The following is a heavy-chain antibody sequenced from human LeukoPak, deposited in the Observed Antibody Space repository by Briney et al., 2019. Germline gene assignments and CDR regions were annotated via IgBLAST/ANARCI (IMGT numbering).Heavy chain of an antibody. CDR2: INPNSGGT. D-gene: IGHD3-9*01. Sequence: ASVKVSCKASGGTFSSYAISWVRQAPGQGLEWMRWINPNSGGTNYAQKFQGRVTMTRDTSISTAYMELSRLRSDDTAVYYCARVGSNKLRYFDWLRHDAFDIWGQGTMVTVSS. CDR3: ARVGSNKLRYFDWLRHDAFDI. J-gene: IGHJ3*02. CDR1: GGTFSSYA. V-gene: IGHV1-2*02.